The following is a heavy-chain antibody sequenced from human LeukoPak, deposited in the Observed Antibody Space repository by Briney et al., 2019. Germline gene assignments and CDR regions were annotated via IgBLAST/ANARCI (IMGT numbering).Heavy chain of an antibody. J-gene: IGHJ4*02. V-gene: IGHV3-30*04. Sequence: PGRSLRLSCAASGFTFSSYSMPWVRQAPGKGLEWVTIISYDGSNKYYADSVKGRFTISRDNSKNTLYLRMNSLRAEDTAVYYCAREHSSSWYPDWGQGTLVTVSS. CDR2: ISYDGSNK. D-gene: IGHD6-13*01. CDR1: GFTFSSYS. CDR3: AREHSSSWYPD.